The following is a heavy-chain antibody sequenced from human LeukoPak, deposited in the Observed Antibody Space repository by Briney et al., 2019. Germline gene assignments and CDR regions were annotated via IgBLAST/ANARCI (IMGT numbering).Heavy chain of an antibody. J-gene: IGHJ3*02. Sequence: SETLSLTCTVSGGSISSYYWSWIRQPPGKGLEWIGYIYYSGSTNSNPSLNTPFTLSVHTSKTQFSLKLSSVTAPDTPVYYCARVDSSGWYGQNAFDICCQGTMVTVSS. CDR2: IYYSGST. CDR1: GGSISSYY. CDR3: ARVDSSGWYGQNAFDI. V-gene: IGHV4-59*01. D-gene: IGHD6-19*01.